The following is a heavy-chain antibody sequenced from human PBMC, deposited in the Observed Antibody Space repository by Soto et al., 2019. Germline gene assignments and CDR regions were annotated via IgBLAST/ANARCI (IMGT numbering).Heavy chain of an antibody. J-gene: IGHJ6*02. Sequence: QVQLVQSGAEVKKPGASVKVSCKASGYPFSNYAMHWVRQAPGQRLEWMGWINAGNGNTKSSQKFQDRVTFTRDTSASTAYMELSSLRSEDTAVYYCARGGSIVVVVADYGMDVWGQGTTVTVSS. CDR3: ARGGSIVVVVADYGMDV. CDR1: GYPFSNYA. V-gene: IGHV1-3*01. D-gene: IGHD2-15*01. CDR2: INAGNGNT.